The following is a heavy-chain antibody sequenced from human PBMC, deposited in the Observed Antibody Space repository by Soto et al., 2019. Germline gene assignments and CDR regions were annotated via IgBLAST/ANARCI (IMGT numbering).Heavy chain of an antibody. CDR1: GFTFSSYG. CDR3: ARDHKGSSWSYYYGMDV. D-gene: IGHD6-13*01. CDR2: IWYDGSNK. J-gene: IGHJ6*02. Sequence: QVQLVESGGGVVQPGRSLRLSCAASGFTFSSYGMHWVRQAPGKGLEWVAVIWYDGSNKYYADSVKGRFTISRDNSKNTLYLQMNSLSAEDTAVYYCARDHKGSSWSYYYGMDVWGQGTTVTVSS. V-gene: IGHV3-33*01.